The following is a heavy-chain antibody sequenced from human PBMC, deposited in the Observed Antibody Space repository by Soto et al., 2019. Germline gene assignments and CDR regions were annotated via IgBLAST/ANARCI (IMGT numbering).Heavy chain of an antibody. CDR3: AKIMITGTTLAYYYYGMDV. D-gene: IGHD1-20*01. CDR2: ISGSGGST. J-gene: IGHJ6*02. Sequence: GGSLRLSCAASGFTFSSYAMSWVRQAPGKGLEWVSAISGSGGSTYYADSVKGRFTISRDNSKNTLYLQMNSLRAEDTAVYYCAKIMITGTTLAYYYYGMDVWGQGTTVTVSS. V-gene: IGHV3-23*01. CDR1: GFTFSSYA.